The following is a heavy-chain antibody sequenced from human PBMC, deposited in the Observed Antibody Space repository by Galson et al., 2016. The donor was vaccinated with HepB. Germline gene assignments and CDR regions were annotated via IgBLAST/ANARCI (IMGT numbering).Heavy chain of an antibody. V-gene: IGHV4-59*01. Sequence: SETLSLTCTVSGGSISSYYWNWIRQPPGKALEWIGYVYYSGTANYNPSLKSRVSISVDTSKNQFSLKLTSVTGADTAVYYCAKEGIGGSDFDSWGQGTLVTVSS. D-gene: IGHD2-15*01. CDR1: GGSISSYY. CDR3: AKEGIGGSDFDS. J-gene: IGHJ4*02. CDR2: VYYSGTA.